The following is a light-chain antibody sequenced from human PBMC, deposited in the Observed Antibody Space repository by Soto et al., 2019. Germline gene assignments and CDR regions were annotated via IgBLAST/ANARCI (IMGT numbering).Light chain of an antibody. CDR2: DVN. CDR3: SSYTSSIS. J-gene: IGLJ2*01. V-gene: IGLV2-14*01. CDR1: SSDVGGYNY. Sequence: QSVLTQPASVSGSPGQSITISCTGTSSDVGGYNYVSWYQQHPGKAPKLMIYDVNTRPSGVSNRFSGSKSGNTASLTISGLHAADYADYSCSSYTSSISFGGGTKLTVL.